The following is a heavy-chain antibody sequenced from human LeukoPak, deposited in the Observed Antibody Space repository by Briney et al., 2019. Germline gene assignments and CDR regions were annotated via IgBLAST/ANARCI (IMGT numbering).Heavy chain of an antibody. D-gene: IGHD5-18*01. J-gene: IGHJ3*02. V-gene: IGHV4-39*01. CDR2: IYYSGST. CDR3: ADTTWIQLWPDAFDI. CDR1: GGSISSSSYY. Sequence: SETLSLTCTVSGGSISSSSYYWGWIRQPPGKGLELSVSIYYSGSTYYTPSLKSRLTISVDTSKNQFSLKLSSVTAADTAVYYGADTTWIQLWPDAFDIWGQGTMVTVSS.